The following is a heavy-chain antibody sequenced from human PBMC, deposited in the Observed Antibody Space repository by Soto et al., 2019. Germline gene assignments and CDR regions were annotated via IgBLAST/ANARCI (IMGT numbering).Heavy chain of an antibody. CDR2: IYYNGST. Sequence: SETLSLTCTVSGGSISSSIYYWGWIRQPPGKGLEWIGSIYYNGSTYYNPSLKSRVTISVDTSKNQFSLKLSSVTAADTAVYYCASPKIAFYNWFDPWGQGTLVTVSS. V-gene: IGHV4-39*01. J-gene: IGHJ5*02. D-gene: IGHD3-3*02. CDR1: GGSISSSIYY. CDR3: ASPKIAFYNWFDP.